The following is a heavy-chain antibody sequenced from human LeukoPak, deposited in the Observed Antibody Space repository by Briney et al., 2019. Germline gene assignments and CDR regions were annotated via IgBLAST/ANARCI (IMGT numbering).Heavy chain of an antibody. D-gene: IGHD2-21*01. J-gene: IGHJ3*02. Sequence: PSETLSLTCAVSGGSISSGGYSWSWIRQPPGKGLEWIGYIYHSGSTYYNPSLKSRVTISVDRSKNQFSLKLSSVTAADTAVYYCARAEFGLWQSAFDIWGQGTMVTVPS. CDR3: ARAEFGLWQSAFDI. CDR1: GGSISSGGYS. CDR2: IYHSGST. V-gene: IGHV4-30-2*01.